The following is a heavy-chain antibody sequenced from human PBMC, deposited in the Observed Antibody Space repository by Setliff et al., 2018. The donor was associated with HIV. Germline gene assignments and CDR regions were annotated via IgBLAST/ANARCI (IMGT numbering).Heavy chain of an antibody. V-gene: IGHV3-21*04. CDR2: ISSSGSCI. J-gene: IGHJ4*02. Sequence: GGSLRLSCGASGFSFSSYSMNWVRQAPGKGLEWVSSISSSGSCIYYAPSLKGRFTISRDNAKKSLYLQMNSLRAEDTALYYCARDYSRYTWNYFDYWGQGTLVTVSS. CDR1: GFSFSSYS. CDR3: ARDYSRYTWNYFDY. D-gene: IGHD1-20*01.